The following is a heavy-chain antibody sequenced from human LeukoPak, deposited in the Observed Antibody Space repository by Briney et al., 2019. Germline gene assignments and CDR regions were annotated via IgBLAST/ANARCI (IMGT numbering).Heavy chain of an antibody. CDR2: ISAYNGNT. V-gene: IGHV1-18*01. CDR3: ARVSRREYGDYFPEYFQH. J-gene: IGHJ1*01. D-gene: IGHD4-17*01. Sequence: ASVKVSCKASGYTFTSYGISWVRQAPGQGLEWMGWISAYNGNTNYTQKIQGRVTMTTNTSTSTAYMELRSMRSDDTAVYYCARVSRREYGDYFPEYFQHWGQGTLVTVSS. CDR1: GYTFTSYG.